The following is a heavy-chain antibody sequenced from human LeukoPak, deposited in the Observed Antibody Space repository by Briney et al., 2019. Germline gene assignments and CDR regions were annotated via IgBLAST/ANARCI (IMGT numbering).Heavy chain of an antibody. J-gene: IGHJ4*02. CDR2: INTNTGNR. CDR1: GYTFTSHA. CDR3: SKQGPGYCGSTSCYGVDY. Sequence: ASVKVSFKASGYTFTSHAMNRVRQAPGQGQEWMGWINTNTGNRNYAHAFTGRFVFSLDTSVSTAYLQLSSLNPEDTDIYYCSKQGPGYCGSTSCYGVDYWGQGTLVTVSS. V-gene: IGHV7-4-1*02. D-gene: IGHD2-2*01.